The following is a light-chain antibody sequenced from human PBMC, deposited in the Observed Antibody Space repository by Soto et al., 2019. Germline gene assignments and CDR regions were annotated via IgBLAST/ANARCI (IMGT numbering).Light chain of an antibody. CDR2: DGS. V-gene: IGLV2-14*01. J-gene: IGLJ2*01. Sequence: QSALTQPASVSGAPGQSITISCTGTSSDVGSYNYVSWYQQYPGKAPKLMIYDGSNRPSGVSYRFSGSKSGNTASLTISGRQAEDEADYYYSPYTTSSTHVVFGGGTKLTVL. CDR1: SSDVGSYNY. CDR3: SPYTTSSTHVV.